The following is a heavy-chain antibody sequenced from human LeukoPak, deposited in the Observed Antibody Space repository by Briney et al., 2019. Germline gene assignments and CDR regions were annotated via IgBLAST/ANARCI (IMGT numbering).Heavy chain of an antibody. Sequence: PGRSLRLSCTASRFTFGDYAMSWVRQAPGKGLEWVGFIRSKAYGGTTEYAASMKGRFTISRDDSKSIAYLQMNSLKTEDTAVYYCTRVVEYYYDSSGYFHDPDAFDIWGQGTMVTVSS. CDR1: RFTFGDYA. D-gene: IGHD3-22*01. CDR3: TRVVEYYYDSSGYFHDPDAFDI. CDR2: IRSKAYGGTT. V-gene: IGHV3-49*04. J-gene: IGHJ3*02.